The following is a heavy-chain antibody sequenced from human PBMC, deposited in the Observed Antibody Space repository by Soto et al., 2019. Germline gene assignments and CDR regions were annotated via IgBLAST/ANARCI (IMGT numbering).Heavy chain of an antibody. J-gene: IGHJ6*02. Sequence: ESGGGLVKPGGSLRLSCAASGFTFSSYSMNWVRQAPGKGLEWVASISSSSSYIYYADSVKGRFTISRDNAKNSLYLQMNSLRAEDTAVYYCARVVDYYDPYYYYGMDVWGQGTTVTVS. V-gene: IGHV3-21*01. CDR1: GFTFSSYS. CDR2: ISSSSSYI. D-gene: IGHD3-22*01. CDR3: ARVVDYYDPYYYYGMDV.